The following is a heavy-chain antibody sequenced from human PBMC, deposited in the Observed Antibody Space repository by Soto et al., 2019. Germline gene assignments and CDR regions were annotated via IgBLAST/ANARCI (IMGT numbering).Heavy chain of an antibody. D-gene: IGHD3-22*01. Sequence: QVQLVQSGAEVKKPGSSVKVSCKASGGTFSSYAISWVRQAPGQGLEWMGGIIPIFGTANYAQKFQGRVTITAAESTSTADMELRSLRSEDTAVYYCARVIVVVIPDYYGMDVWGQGTTVTVSS. CDR3: ARVIVVVIPDYYGMDV. CDR1: GGTFSSYA. J-gene: IGHJ6*02. V-gene: IGHV1-69*01. CDR2: IIPIFGTA.